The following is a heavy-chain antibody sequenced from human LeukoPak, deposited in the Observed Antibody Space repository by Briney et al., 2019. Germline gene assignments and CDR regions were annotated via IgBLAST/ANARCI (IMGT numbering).Heavy chain of an antibody. CDR2: LYFGGST. CDR1: GASISTYY. CDR3: ARAGGSWSFDY. V-gene: IGHV4-59*01. D-gene: IGHD5-12*01. Sequence: PSETLSLTCSVSGASISTYYWSWIRQPPGKGLEWIGYLYFGGSTNYNPSLKSRVTISPDTSKNQFSLKRNSVTAADTAVYYCARAGGSWSFDYLGQGTLVTVSS. J-gene: IGHJ4*02.